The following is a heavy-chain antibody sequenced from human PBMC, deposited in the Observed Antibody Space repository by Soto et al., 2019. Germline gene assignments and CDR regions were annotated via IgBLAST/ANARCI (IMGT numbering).Heavy chain of an antibody. V-gene: IGHV4-4*02. CDR3: AARHFWSGPFTDTRLDY. CDR2: ISHSGST. J-gene: IGHJ4*02. CDR1: GESINSSHG. D-gene: IGHD3-3*02. Sequence: SETLSLTCAVSGESINSSHGWNWVRQPPGKGLEWIGQISHSGSTNYNPSLTSRVTISVDKSKNHFSLKLTSVTAADTAVYYCAARHFWSGPFTDTRLDYWGQGTPVTVSS.